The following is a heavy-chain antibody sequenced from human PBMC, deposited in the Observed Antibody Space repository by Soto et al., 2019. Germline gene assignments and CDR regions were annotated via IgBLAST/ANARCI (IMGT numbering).Heavy chain of an antibody. V-gene: IGHV1-69*06. D-gene: IGHD3-10*01. CDR1: GGTFSSYA. CDR3: XXXXXXGSGLRPYGMDV. Sequence: QVQLVQSGAEVKKPGSSVKVSCKASGGTFSSYAISWVRQAPGQGLEWMGGIIPIFGTANYAQKFQGRVTITADKSTSTAYMELSSLRSEDTAVYYXXXXXXXGSGLRPYGMDVWGQGTTVTVSS. J-gene: IGHJ6*02. CDR2: IIPIFGTA.